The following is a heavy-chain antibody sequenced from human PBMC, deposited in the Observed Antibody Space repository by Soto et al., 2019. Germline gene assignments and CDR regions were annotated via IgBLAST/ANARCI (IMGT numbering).Heavy chain of an antibody. D-gene: IGHD6-13*01. CDR1: GGSISSGGYY. J-gene: IGHJ4*02. V-gene: IGHV4-31*03. Sequence: QVQLQESGPGLVKPSQTLSLTCTVSGGSISSGGYYWSWIRQHPGKGLEWIGYIYYSGSTYYNPPIKSRVTTSVDTSKSQFSLKLSAVTAADTAVYYCARDSGGSSWFDYWGQGTLVTVSS. CDR3: ARDSGGSSWFDY. CDR2: IYYSGST.